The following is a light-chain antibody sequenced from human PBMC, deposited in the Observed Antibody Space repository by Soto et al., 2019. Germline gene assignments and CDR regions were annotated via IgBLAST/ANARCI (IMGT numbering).Light chain of an antibody. Sequence: EIVLTQSPATLSLSPGERATLSCRTSQSLSSYLAWYQQKPGQAPRLLIYDASNRATGIPARFSGSGSGTDFTLTISSLEPEDSAGYYCQQRSHWPPITCGQGTRLEIK. CDR3: QQRSHWPPIT. CDR2: DAS. CDR1: QSLSSY. J-gene: IGKJ5*01. V-gene: IGKV3-11*01.